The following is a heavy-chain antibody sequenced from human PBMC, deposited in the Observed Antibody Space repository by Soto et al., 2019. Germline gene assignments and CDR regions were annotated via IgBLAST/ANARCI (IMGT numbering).Heavy chain of an antibody. CDR3: ARGHFGVTMDV. Sequence: EVQGLESGGGLVQPGGCLRLSCAASEFTFSSYSMMWVRQAPGKGLEWVSGGNGGGDSTYYAESVKGRFTISRDNSKYTLYLQMNSLRAEDTAVFYCARGHFGVTMDVWGQGTTVTVSS. D-gene: IGHD3-3*01. J-gene: IGHJ6*02. CDR2: GNGGGDST. CDR1: EFTFSSYS. V-gene: IGHV3-23*01.